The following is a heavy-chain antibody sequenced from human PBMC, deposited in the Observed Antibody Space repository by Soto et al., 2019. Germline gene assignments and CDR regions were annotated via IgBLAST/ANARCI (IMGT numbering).Heavy chain of an antibody. CDR2: IKQDESEK. D-gene: IGHD3-16*01. CDR3: ARVDWGLASSV. V-gene: IGHV3-7*04. Sequence: EVQLVESGGGLVQPGGSLRLSCAASGFPLSSYWMTWVRQAPGKGQEWVANIKQDESEKNYVDSVKGRFTISRDNATSSVYLQMNGLRVEETVTYYCARVDWGLASSVWGQGTMVSVSS. CDR1: GFPLSSYW. J-gene: IGHJ3*01.